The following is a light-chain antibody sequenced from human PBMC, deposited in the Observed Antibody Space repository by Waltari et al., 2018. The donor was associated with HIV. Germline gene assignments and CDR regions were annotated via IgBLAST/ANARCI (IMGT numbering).Light chain of an antibody. Sequence: QSALTQPASVSGSPGQSITISCIGSSNDVGDYNHVAWYQQHPDKAPKLLIYGVTNRPPGVSNRCSCSKSGNTASLAISGLQAEDEADYFCTAYKYSTRSYVFGTGTKVTVL. CDR3: TAYKYSTRSYV. CDR2: GVT. V-gene: IGLV2-14*03. J-gene: IGLJ1*01. CDR1: SNDVGDYNH.